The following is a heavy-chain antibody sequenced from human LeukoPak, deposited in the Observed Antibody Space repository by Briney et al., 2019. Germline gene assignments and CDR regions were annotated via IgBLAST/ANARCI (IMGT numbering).Heavy chain of an antibody. Sequence: SETLSLTCTVSGGSINSGSYYWGWIRQPAGKGLEWMGHFYTSGHTSYNPSLKSRVTISVDTSKNQFSLKLSSVTAADTAVYYCARRPTYYYDSSGYNYWGQGTLVTVSS. CDR1: GGSINSGSYY. CDR2: FYTSGHT. D-gene: IGHD3-22*01. V-gene: IGHV4-61*09. CDR3: ARRPTYYYDSSGYNY. J-gene: IGHJ4*02.